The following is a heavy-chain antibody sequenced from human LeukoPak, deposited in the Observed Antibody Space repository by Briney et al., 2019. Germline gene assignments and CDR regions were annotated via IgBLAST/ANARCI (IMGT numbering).Heavy chain of an antibody. CDR2: INSDGSST. Sequence: PGGSLRLFCAASGHTFSSYWMHWVRQAPGKGLVWVTHINSDGSSTNYADSVKGRFTISRDNAKNTLYLQMSSLRAEDTAMYYCARAVYYSTYLGYWGKGTLVTVSS. CDR1: GHTFSSYW. CDR3: ARAVYYSTYLGY. J-gene: IGHJ4*01. V-gene: IGHV3-74*01. D-gene: IGHD3-10*01.